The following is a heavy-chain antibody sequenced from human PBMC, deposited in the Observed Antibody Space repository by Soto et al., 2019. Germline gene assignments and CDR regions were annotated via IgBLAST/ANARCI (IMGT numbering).Heavy chain of an antibody. CDR1: GGTFSSYT. J-gene: IGHJ6*02. Sequence: QVQLVQSGAEVKKPGSSVKVSCKASGGTFSSYTISWVRQAPGQGLEWMGRIIPIIGIANYAQKFQGRVTITADKSTSTAYMELSSLRSEDTAVYYCALGGAYYYYGMDVWGQGTTVTVSS. D-gene: IGHD3-16*01. CDR3: ALGGAYYYYGMDV. CDR2: IIPIIGIA. V-gene: IGHV1-69*02.